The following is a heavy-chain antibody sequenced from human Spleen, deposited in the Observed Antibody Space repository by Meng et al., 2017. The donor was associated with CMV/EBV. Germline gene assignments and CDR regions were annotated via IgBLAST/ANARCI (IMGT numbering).Heavy chain of an antibody. CDR2: INPSGGNT. CDR1: YNFTKCF. CDR3: ARDPTFTSGWSQNWFDP. D-gene: IGHD6-19*01. V-gene: IGHV1-46*01. Sequence: YNFTKCFIHWLRQAPGQSLEWMGIINPSGGNTNYAQKFQGRVTMTRDTSTNTVYMELRSLRSEDTAVYFCARDPTFTSGWSQNWFDPWGQGTLVTVSS. J-gene: IGHJ5*02.